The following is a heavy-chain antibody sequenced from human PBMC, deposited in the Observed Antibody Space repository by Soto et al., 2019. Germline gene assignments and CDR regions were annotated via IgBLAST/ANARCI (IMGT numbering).Heavy chain of an antibody. CDR3: ARDRYSSNKPYYYGMDV. CDR1: GGTFSSYA. V-gene: IGHV1-69*13. J-gene: IGHJ6*02. D-gene: IGHD6-13*01. CDR2: IIPIFGTA. Sequence: ASVKVSCKASGGTFSSYAISWVRQAPGQGLEWMGGIIPIFGTANYAQKFQGRVTITADESTSTAYMELSSLRSEDTAVYYCARDRYSSNKPYYYGMDVWGQGTTVTVSS.